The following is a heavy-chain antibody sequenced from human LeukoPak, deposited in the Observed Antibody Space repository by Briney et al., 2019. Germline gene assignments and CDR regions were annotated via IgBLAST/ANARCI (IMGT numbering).Heavy chain of an antibody. Sequence: PGGSLRLSCAASGFTFSNYAMSWVRQAPGKGLEWVSAISGSGGSTYYADSVKGRFTISRDNSKNTLYLQMNSLRAEDTAVYYCAKKESRYCSSTSCLIGMDVWGQGTTVTVSS. D-gene: IGHD2-2*01. CDR3: AKKESRYCSSTSCLIGMDV. J-gene: IGHJ6*02. V-gene: IGHV3-23*01. CDR2: ISGSGGST. CDR1: GFTFSNYA.